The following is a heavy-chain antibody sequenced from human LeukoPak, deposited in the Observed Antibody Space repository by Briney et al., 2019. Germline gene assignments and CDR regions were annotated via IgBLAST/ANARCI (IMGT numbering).Heavy chain of an antibody. J-gene: IGHJ3*02. D-gene: IGHD3-3*01. V-gene: IGHV5-51*01. CDR3: ASFTIFGVIPYAFDI. CDR2: IYPGDSDT. CDR1: GYSFTNYW. Sequence: GESLKIPCKGSGYSFTNYWIGWVRQLPGKGLEWMGIIYPGDSDTRYSPSFQGQVTISADKSISTAYLQWSSLKASDTAIYYCASFTIFGVIPYAFDIWGQGTMVTVSS.